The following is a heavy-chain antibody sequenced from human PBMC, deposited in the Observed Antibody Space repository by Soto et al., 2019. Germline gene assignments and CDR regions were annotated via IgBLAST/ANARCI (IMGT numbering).Heavy chain of an antibody. CDR1: GFIFSTYA. CDR2: ISSSGDST. D-gene: IGHD4-17*01. V-gene: IGHV3-23*01. J-gene: IGHJ3*02. CDR3: AHPRGYGVFDAVDI. Sequence: PGGSLRLSCAASGFIFSTYAMNWVRQAPGKGLEWVSAISSSGDSTYYAESVRGRFTISRDNSINTLYLQMSRLRTEDTAIYYCAHPRGYGVFDAVDIWGQGTMVTVSS.